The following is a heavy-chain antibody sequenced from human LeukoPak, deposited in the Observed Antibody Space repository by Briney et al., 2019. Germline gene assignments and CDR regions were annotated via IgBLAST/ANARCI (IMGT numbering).Heavy chain of an antibody. V-gene: IGHV1-69*13. CDR2: IIPIFGTA. Sequence: GASVKVSCKASGGTFSSYAISWVRQAPGHGIEWMGGIIPIFGTANYARKFQGRVTITADESTSTAYMELSSLRSEDTAVYYCARRAGHSGSYYVLDYWGQGTLVTVSS. CDR3: ARRAGHSGSYYVLDY. CDR1: GGTFSSYA. J-gene: IGHJ4*02. D-gene: IGHD1-26*01.